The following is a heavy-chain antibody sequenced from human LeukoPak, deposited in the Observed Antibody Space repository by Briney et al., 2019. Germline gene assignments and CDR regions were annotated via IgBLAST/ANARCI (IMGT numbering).Heavy chain of an antibody. CDR3: ATIKGS. CDR1: GFTFSNNW. V-gene: IGHV3-74*01. J-gene: IGHJ4*02. D-gene: IGHD3-9*01. CDR2: INSDGRTT. Sequence: GGSLRLSCAASGFTFSNNWMHWVRQAPGKGLVWVSRINSDGRTTTYADSVKGRFTISRDNAKNTLYLQMNSLRAEDTAVYYCATIKGSWGQGTLVTVSS.